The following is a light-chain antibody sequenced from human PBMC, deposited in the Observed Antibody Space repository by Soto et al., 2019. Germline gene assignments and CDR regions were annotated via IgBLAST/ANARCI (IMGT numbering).Light chain of an antibody. J-gene: IGKJ2*01. CDR1: QSISSW. V-gene: IGKV1-5*03. Sequence: DIQMTQSPSTLPASVGDRVTITCRASQSISSWLAWYQQKPGKAPKLLIYKASSLESGVPSRFSGSGSGTEFTLTISSLQPDEFATYYCQQYNSSPGTFGQGTKLEIK. CDR3: QQYNSSPGT. CDR2: KAS.